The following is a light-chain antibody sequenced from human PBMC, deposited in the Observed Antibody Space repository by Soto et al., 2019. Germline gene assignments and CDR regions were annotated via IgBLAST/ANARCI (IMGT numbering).Light chain of an antibody. CDR3: QQYNNWPPMA. CDR2: GAS. CDR1: QSVNSN. V-gene: IGKV3-15*01. Sequence: EIVMTQSPATLSVSPGERATLSCRASQSVNSNLAWSQQKCGLAPRLLLYGASTRATGIPARSSGSGSGTDFTNTISSLQSEDFAVYYCQQYNNWPPMAFGQGTKVEIK. J-gene: IGKJ1*01.